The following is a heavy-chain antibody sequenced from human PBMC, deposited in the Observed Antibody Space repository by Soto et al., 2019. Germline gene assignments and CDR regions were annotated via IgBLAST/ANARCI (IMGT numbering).Heavy chain of an antibody. Sequence: QVQLQESGPGLVKPSQTLSLTCTVSGGSISSGIYYWSWIRQHPGKGLEWIGYIYYSGSTYYNPSLQSRITISVDTSKNQFSLKLSSVTAADTAVYYCARRTTVYYARYFDYWGQGTLVTVSS. V-gene: IGHV4-31*03. J-gene: IGHJ4*02. CDR2: IYYSGST. CDR1: GGSISSGIYY. D-gene: IGHD3-10*01. CDR3: ARRTTVYYARYFDY.